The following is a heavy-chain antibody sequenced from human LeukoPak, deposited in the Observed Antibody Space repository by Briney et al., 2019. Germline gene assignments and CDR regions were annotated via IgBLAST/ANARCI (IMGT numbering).Heavy chain of an antibody. J-gene: IGHJ5*02. CDR2: IYHSGST. Sequence: SETLSLTCAVSGGSISSGGYSWSWIRQPPGKGLEWIGYIYHSGSTYYNPSLKSRVTISVDRSKNQFSLKLSSVTAADRAVYYCARGIAAAGTGRNWFDPWGQGTLVTVSS. CDR1: GGSISSGGYS. D-gene: IGHD6-13*01. CDR3: ARGIAAAGTGRNWFDP. V-gene: IGHV4-30-2*01.